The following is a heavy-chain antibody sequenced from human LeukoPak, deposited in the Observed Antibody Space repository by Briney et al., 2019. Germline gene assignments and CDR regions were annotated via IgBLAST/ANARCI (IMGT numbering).Heavy chain of an antibody. D-gene: IGHD6-6*01. CDR2: INPNSGGT. J-gene: IGHJ5*02. CDR1: GYIFTDYY. Sequence: ASVRVSCKASGYIFTDYYVHWIRQAPGQGLEWMGLINPNSGGTNFAQKFQGRVTMTRDTSITTAYMELSSLSSDDMAVYYCARGWQINSSGVFVDPWGQGTLVTVSS. V-gene: IGHV1-2*02. CDR3: ARGWQINSSGVFVDP.